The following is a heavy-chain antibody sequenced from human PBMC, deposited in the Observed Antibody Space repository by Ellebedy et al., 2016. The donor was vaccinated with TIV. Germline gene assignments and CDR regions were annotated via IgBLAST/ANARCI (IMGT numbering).Heavy chain of an antibody. J-gene: IGHJ3*02. D-gene: IGHD1-26*01. Sequence: SETLSLTXTVSSGSISSYHHYWGWIRQPPGKGLEWIGSLYFSGSTYYNPTLKSRLSISGDTSKNQFSLKLRSVTAADTAMYYCAGKWGAFDAFEIWGQGTMVTVSS. CDR2: LYFSGST. CDR3: AGKWGAFDAFEI. V-gene: IGHV4-39*01. CDR1: SGSISSYHHY.